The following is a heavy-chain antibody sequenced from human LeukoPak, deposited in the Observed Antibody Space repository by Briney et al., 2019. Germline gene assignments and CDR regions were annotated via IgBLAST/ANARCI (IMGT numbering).Heavy chain of an antibody. V-gene: IGHV3-33*01. J-gene: IGHJ6*02. CDR2: IWYDGSNK. CDR1: GFTFSSYG. Sequence: GRSLRLSCAASGFTFSSYGMHWVRQAPGKGPEWVAVIWYDGSNKYYADSVKGRFTISRDNSKNTLYLQMNSLRAEDTAVYYCARARGAVYGMDVWGQGTTVTVSS. D-gene: IGHD3-10*01. CDR3: ARARGAVYGMDV.